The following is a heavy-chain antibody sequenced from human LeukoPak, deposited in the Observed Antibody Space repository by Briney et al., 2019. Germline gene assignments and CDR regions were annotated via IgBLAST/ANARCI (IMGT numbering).Heavy chain of an antibody. CDR2: ISYDGNEK. D-gene: IGHD5-18*01. V-gene: IGHV3-30*18. J-gene: IGHJ6*03. CDR1: GFTFSSYG. CDR3: AKDGERGYSYGFMDV. Sequence: GGSLRLSCAASGFTFSSYGIHWVRQAPGKGLEWVAVISYDGNEKYYADSVQGRFTISRDYSTNTVYLQMNSLRGDDTALYYCAKDGERGYSYGFMDVWGKGTTVTVSS.